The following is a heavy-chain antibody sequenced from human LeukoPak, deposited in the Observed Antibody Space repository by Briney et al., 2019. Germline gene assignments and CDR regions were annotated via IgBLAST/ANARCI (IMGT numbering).Heavy chain of an antibody. CDR3: EKGSDFGSGSYSYYYMDV. Sequence: GGSLRLSCAASGFTFSSYAMSWVRQAPGKGLEWVSAISGSGGNTYYVDSVKGRFTISRDSSKNTLYLQMNSLRAEDSAVYYCEKGSDFGSGSYSYYYMDVWGKGTTVTVSS. CDR1: GFTFSSYA. V-gene: IGHV3-23*01. CDR2: ISGSGGNT. J-gene: IGHJ6*03. D-gene: IGHD3-10*01.